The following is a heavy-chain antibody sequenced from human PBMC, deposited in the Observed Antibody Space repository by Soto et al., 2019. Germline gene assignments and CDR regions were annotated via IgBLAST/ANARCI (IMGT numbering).Heavy chain of an antibody. CDR2: INHSGST. CDR3: ARGIVVVAEARSLPVYYYGMDV. Sequence: QVQLQQWGAGLLKPSETLSLTCAVYGGSFSGYYWSWIRQPPGKGLEWIGEINHSGSTNYNPSLKSRVTISVDTSKNQFSLKLSSVTAADTAVYYCARGIVVVAEARSLPVYYYGMDVWGQGTTVTVSS. CDR1: GGSFSGYY. J-gene: IGHJ6*02. V-gene: IGHV4-34*01. D-gene: IGHD2-15*01.